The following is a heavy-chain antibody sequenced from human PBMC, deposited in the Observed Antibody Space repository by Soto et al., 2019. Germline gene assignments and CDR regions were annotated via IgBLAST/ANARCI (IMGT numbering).Heavy chain of an antibody. Sequence: VASVKVSCKASGYPFTSYYMHWVRQAPGQGLEWMGIINPSGGSTSYAQKFQGRVTMTRDTSTSTVYMELSSLRSEDTAVCYCATEGFVVVVAATPYYYYYGMDVWGQGTTVTVSS. J-gene: IGHJ6*02. CDR2: INPSGGST. CDR1: GYPFTSYY. CDR3: ATEGFVVVVAATPYYYYYGMDV. V-gene: IGHV1-46*01. D-gene: IGHD2-15*01.